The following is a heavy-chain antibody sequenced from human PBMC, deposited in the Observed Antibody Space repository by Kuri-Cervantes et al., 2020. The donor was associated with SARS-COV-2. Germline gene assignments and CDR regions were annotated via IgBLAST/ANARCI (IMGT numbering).Heavy chain of an antibody. Sequence: SESLSLTCTVSGGSISGSSYYWGWLRQPPGKGLEWIGSIYYSGSTYCNPSLKSRVTISVDTSKNQFPLKLRSVIAADAVVYYCARQAVLQQYYFDYWGQGTLVTVSS. CDR2: IYYSGST. D-gene: IGHD2/OR15-2a*01. V-gene: IGHV4-39*01. J-gene: IGHJ4*02. CDR3: ARQAVLQQYYFDY. CDR1: GGSISGSSYY.